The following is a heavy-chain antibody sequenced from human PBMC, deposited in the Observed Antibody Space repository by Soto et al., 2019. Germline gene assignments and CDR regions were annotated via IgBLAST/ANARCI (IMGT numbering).Heavy chain of an antibody. J-gene: IGHJ1*01. CDR2: ISYDGSNK. Sequence: PGGSLRLSCAASGFTFSSYGMHWVRQAPGKGLEWVAVISYDGSNKYYADSVKGRFTISRDNSKNTLYLQMNSLRAEDTAVYYCAKDLELLSKGHPWAQPYFQHWGEGTLVT. D-gene: IGHD3-3*01. CDR3: AKDLELLSKGHPWAQPYFQH. CDR1: GFTFSSYG. V-gene: IGHV3-30*18.